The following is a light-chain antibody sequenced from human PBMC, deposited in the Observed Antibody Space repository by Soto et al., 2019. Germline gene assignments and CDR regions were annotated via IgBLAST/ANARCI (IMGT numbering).Light chain of an antibody. CDR2: GAS. CDR1: KSVSRN. CDR3: QQYNDWPPVT. J-gene: IGKJ4*01. Sequence: EIVMTQSPATLSVSPGERATLSCRASKSVSRNLAWYQQKPGQAPRLLIHGASTRATGIPARFSGSGSGTEFTLTISSLQSEDFAVNFCQQYNDWPPVTFGGGTKVEIK. V-gene: IGKV3-15*01.